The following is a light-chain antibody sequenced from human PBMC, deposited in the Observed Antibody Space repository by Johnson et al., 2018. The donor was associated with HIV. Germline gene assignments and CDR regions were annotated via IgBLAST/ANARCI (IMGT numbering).Light chain of an antibody. J-gene: IGLJ1*01. CDR3: GTWDSSLSAGGV. CDR1: SSKIGNNY. V-gene: IGLV1-51*02. Sequence: HSVLTQPPSVSAVPGQKVTISCSGSSSKIGNNYVSWYQQLPGTAPKLLIYENNKRPSGIPDRFSGSKSGTSATLDITGLQTGDEADYYCGTWDSSLSAGGVFGTGTKVTVL. CDR2: ENN.